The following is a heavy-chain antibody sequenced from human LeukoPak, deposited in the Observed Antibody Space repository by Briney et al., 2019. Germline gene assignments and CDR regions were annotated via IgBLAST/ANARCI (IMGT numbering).Heavy chain of an antibody. Sequence: SETLSLTCAVYGGSFSGYYWSWIRQPAGKGLEWIGRIYTSGSTNYNPSLKSRVTMSVDTSKKQFSLKLSSVTAADTAVYYCARTPIYYYDNSGYYNWGQGTLVTVSS. V-gene: IGHV4-59*10. CDR2: IYTSGST. CDR3: ARTPIYYYDNSGYYN. D-gene: IGHD3-22*01. CDR1: GGSFSGYY. J-gene: IGHJ4*02.